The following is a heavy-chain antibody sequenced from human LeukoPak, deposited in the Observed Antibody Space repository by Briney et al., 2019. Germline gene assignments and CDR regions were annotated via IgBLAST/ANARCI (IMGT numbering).Heavy chain of an antibody. CDR1: GFTFTRYW. CDR3: ARVSRSGYYGEY. J-gene: IGHJ4*02. CDR2: IKQDGSEQ. D-gene: IGHD3-3*01. V-gene: IGHV3-7*01. Sequence: PGGSLRLSCAASGFTFTRYWMAWVRQAPGKGLEWVANIKQDGSEQDHVDSVRGRFTMSRDNTKNIVFLQMDSLRVEDTAVYYCARVSRSGYYGEYWGQGTTVTVSS.